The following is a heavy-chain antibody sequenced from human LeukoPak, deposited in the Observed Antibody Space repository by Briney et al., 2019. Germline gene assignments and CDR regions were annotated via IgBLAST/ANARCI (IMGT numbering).Heavy chain of an antibody. CDR1: GFTFSNYA. CDR2: FSGSGGST. V-gene: IGHV3-23*01. CDR3: AKDDSYIRFYS. J-gene: IGHJ5*01. D-gene: IGHD3-22*01. Sequence: GGSLRLSCAASGFTFSNYAMSWVRQAPGKGLEWVSAFSGSGGSTYYADSVKGRFTISRDNSKNTLYLQMNSLRAEDTAVYYCAKDDSYIRFYSWGQGTLVTVSS.